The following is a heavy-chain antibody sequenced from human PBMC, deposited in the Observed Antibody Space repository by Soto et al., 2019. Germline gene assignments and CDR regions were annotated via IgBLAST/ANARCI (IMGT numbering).Heavy chain of an antibody. V-gene: IGHV4-61*01. CDR1: GVSVSSGSYY. J-gene: IGHJ6*02. CDR3: AREPYSSSWYYYYYGMDV. Sequence: SETLSLTCTVSGVSVSSGSYYWSWIRQPPGKGLEWIGYIYYSGSTNYNPSLKSLVTISVDTSKTQFSLKLSSVTAADTAVYYCAREPYSSSWYYYYYGMDVWGQGTTVTVSS. CDR2: IYYSGST. D-gene: IGHD6-13*01.